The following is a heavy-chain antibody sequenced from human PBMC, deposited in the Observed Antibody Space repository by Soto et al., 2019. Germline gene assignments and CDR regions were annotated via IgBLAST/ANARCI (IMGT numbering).Heavy chain of an antibody. CDR2: INPNSGGT. CDR3: ARNDFWSGYAPYYYYGMDV. CDR1: GYTFTGYY. Sequence: ASVKVSCKASGYTFTGYYMHWVRQAPGQGLEWMGWINPNSGGTNYAQKFQGRVTMTRDTSISTAYMELSRLRSDDTAVYYCARNDFWSGYAPYYYYGMDVWGQGTTVTVSS. V-gene: IGHV1-2*02. D-gene: IGHD3-3*01. J-gene: IGHJ6*02.